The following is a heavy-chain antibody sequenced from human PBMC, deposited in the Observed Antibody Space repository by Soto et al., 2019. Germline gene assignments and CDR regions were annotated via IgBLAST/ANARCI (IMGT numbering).Heavy chain of an antibody. CDR1: GGTFSSYA. D-gene: IGHD3-10*01. V-gene: IGHV1-69*12. J-gene: IGHJ4*02. CDR2: IIPIFGTA. Sequence: QVQLVQSGAEVKKPGSSVKVSCKASGGTFSSYAISWVRQAPGQGLEWMGGIIPIFGTANYAQKFQGRVTITADESTSTAYMEVSSLRSEDTAVYYCAAPDGSGGYYNGFDYWVQGTLVTVSS. CDR3: AAPDGSGGYYNGFDY.